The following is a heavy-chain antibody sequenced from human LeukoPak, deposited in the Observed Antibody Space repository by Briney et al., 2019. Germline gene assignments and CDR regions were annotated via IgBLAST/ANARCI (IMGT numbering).Heavy chain of an antibody. D-gene: IGHD2-15*01. Sequence: GGTLRLSCAASGFTFSTYSMNWVRQAPGKGLEWLSSISSNSNYIYYADSVKGRFTISRDNAKNSLYLQTNSLRAEDTAVYYCARGYCSGGTCYFDYWGQGTLVTVSA. CDR3: ARGYCSGGTCYFDY. J-gene: IGHJ4*02. V-gene: IGHV3-21*01. CDR1: GFTFSTYS. CDR2: ISSNSNYI.